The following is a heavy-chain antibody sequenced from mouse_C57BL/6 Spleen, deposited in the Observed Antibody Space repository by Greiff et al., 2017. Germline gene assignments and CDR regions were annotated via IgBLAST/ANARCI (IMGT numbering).Heavy chain of an antibody. J-gene: IGHJ3*01. CDR2: IYPGDGDT. CDR1: GYAFSSSW. Sequence: QVQLQQSGPELVKPGASVKISCKASGYAFSSSWMNWVKQRPGQGLEWIGRIYPGDGDTNYNGKFKGKATLTADKSSSTAYMQLSSLTSDDSTVYFCASSSFPWFAYWGQGTLVTVSA. CDR3: ASSSFPWFAY. D-gene: IGHD1-1*01. V-gene: IGHV1-82*01.